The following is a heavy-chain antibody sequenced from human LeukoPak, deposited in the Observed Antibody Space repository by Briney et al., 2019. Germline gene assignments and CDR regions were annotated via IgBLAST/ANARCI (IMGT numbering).Heavy chain of an antibody. CDR3: ARDRRLHHRHSSGWSYFDY. V-gene: IGHV1-2*02. Sequence: GASVKVSCKASGFTFTGDYIHWVRQAPGQGLEWMGWINPNSGGTNIAQKFQDRVTMTRDTSISIVSMELSSLRSDDTAVYYCARDRRLHHRHSSGWSYFDYWGQGTLVTVSS. J-gene: IGHJ4*02. CDR2: INPNSGGT. D-gene: IGHD6-19*01. CDR1: GFTFTGDY.